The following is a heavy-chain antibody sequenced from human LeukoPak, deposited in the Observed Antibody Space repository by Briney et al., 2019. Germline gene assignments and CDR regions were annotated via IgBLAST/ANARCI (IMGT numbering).Heavy chain of an antibody. D-gene: IGHD3-22*01. CDR1: GFTFSTYG. J-gene: IGHJ4*02. CDR2: ISGSGRTI. Sequence: PGGSLRLSCAASGFTFSTYGMNWVRQAPGKGLEWVSYISGSGRTIYYADSVKGRFTISRDNAKNSLYLQMNSLRAEDTAVYYCARGYYDSSGFRFDYWGQGTLVTVPS. CDR3: ARGYYDSSGFRFDY. V-gene: IGHV3-48*03.